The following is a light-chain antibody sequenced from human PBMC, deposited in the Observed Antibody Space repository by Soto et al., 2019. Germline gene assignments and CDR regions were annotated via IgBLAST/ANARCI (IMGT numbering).Light chain of an antibody. CDR1: QSVSTW. CDR3: QQYDRYPVT. Sequence: DSQMTQSPSTLAASVGDRVTITCRASQSVSTWLAWYQQKPGKAPKLLIYKASILQSGVSSRFSGSGSGTDFTLTISGLQPDDFATYYCQQYDRYPVTFGGGTKVDIK. J-gene: IGKJ4*01. V-gene: IGKV1-5*03. CDR2: KAS.